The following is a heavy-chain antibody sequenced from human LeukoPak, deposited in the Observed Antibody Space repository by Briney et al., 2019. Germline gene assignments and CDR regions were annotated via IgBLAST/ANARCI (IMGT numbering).Heavy chain of an antibody. J-gene: IGHJ6*02. D-gene: IGHD2-2*02. Sequence: GRSLRLSCAASGFTFSSYAMHWVRQAPGKGLEWVAVISYDGSNKYYADSVKGRFTISRDNSKNTLYLQMNSLRAEDTAVYYCASGEVVPAAIDYYYGMDVWGQGTTVTVSS. CDR2: ISYDGSNK. CDR3: ASGEVVPAAIDYYYGMDV. CDR1: GFTFSSYA. V-gene: IGHV3-30*04.